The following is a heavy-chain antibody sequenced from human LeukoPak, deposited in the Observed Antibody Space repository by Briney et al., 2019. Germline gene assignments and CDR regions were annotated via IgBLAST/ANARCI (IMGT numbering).Heavy chain of an antibody. J-gene: IGHJ4*02. CDR2: ISGSGGST. CDR1: GFTFSSYA. D-gene: IGHD6-19*01. V-gene: IGHV3-23*01. Sequence: PGGSLRLSCAASGFTFSSYAMSWVRQAPGKGLEWVSAISGSGGSTYYADSVKGRFTISRDNSKNTLYLQMNGLRAEDTAVYYCAKDTGDLAVAGTLFDYWGQGTLVTVSS. CDR3: AKDTGDLAVAGTLFDY.